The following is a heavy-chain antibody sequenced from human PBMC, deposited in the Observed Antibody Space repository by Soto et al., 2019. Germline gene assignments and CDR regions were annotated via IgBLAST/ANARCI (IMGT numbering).Heavy chain of an antibody. Sequence: SVKVSCKASGYSFSNYGIAWVRQAPGQGPEWMGWISPYNRRTNYAQNVEGRVVMTTEISTNTVYLELRSLRSDDKAIYYCGRCRTDSYAMDVWGQGTTVTVSS. CDR3: GRCRTDSYAMDV. CDR1: GYSFSNYG. V-gene: IGHV1-18*01. CDR2: ISPYNRRT. J-gene: IGHJ6*02. D-gene: IGHD2-8*02.